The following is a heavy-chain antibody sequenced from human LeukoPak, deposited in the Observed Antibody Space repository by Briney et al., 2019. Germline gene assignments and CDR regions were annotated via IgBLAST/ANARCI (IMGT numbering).Heavy chain of an antibody. Sequence: GGSLRLSCAPSGFTFSSYWMSWVRQAPGKGLEWVANIKQDGSEKYYVDSVKGRFTISRDNAKNSLYLQMNSLRAEDTAVYYCARVGEYCSGGSCYFNWFDPWGQGTLVTVSS. CDR3: ARVGEYCSGGSCYFNWFDP. J-gene: IGHJ5*02. CDR2: IKQDGSEK. CDR1: GFTFSSYW. D-gene: IGHD2-15*01. V-gene: IGHV3-7*01.